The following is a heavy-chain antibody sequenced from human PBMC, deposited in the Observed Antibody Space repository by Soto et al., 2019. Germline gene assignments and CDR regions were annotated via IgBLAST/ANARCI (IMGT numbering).Heavy chain of an antibody. CDR1: GGSISSSSYY. CDR3: ARVKRSTSRLDP. Sequence: SETLSLTCTVSGGSISSSSYYWGWIRQPPGKGLEWIRSIYYSGSTYYNPSLETGVTISVDTSKNQFSLKLTSVTPADTAIYYCARVKRSTSRLDPWGQGTLVTVSS. V-gene: IGHV4-39*07. J-gene: IGHJ5*02. CDR2: IYYSGST. D-gene: IGHD1-26*01.